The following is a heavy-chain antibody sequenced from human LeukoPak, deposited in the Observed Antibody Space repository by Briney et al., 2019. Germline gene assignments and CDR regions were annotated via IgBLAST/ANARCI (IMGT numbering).Heavy chain of an antibody. D-gene: IGHD3-16*01. J-gene: IGHJ4*02. V-gene: IGHV3-23*01. CDR3: AKDLNSLLITFGGPSGQFEFDY. Sequence: GSLRLSCAVSGFSFSSYATSWVRQAPGKGLEWVSAISGSGVSTYYADSVKGRFTISRDISKNTLYLQMNSLRVEDTAVYYCAKDLNSLLITFGGPSGQFEFDYWGQGALVTVSS. CDR2: ISGSGVST. CDR1: GFSFSSYA.